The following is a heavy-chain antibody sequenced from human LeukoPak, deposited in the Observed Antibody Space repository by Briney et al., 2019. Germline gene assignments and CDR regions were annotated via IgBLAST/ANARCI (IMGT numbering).Heavy chain of an antibody. CDR2: IIPIFGTA. V-gene: IGHV1-69*13. J-gene: IGHJ5*02. CDR1: GGTFSSYA. CDR3: AKEGGYDILTGYHLNWFDP. Sequence: SVKVSCKASGGTFSSYAISWVRQAPGQGLEWMGGIIPIFGTANYAQKFQGRVTITADESTSTAYMELSSLRSEDTAVYYCAKEGGYDILTGYHLNWFDPWGRGTLVTVSS. D-gene: IGHD3-9*01.